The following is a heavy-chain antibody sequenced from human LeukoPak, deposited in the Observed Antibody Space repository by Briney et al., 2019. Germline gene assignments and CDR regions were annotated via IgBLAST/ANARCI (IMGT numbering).Heavy chain of an antibody. CDR1: GFTFSSYA. V-gene: IGHV3-30*04. D-gene: IGHD5-12*01. CDR3: ARGKYGYSGYDYSEEASWLDY. CDR2: ISYDGSNK. J-gene: IGHJ4*02. Sequence: GGSLRLSCAASGFTFSSYAMHWVRQAPGKGLEWVAVISYDGSNKYYADSVKGRFTISRDNSKNTLYLQMNSLRAEDTAVYYCARGKYGYSGYDYSEEASWLDYWGQGTLVTVSS.